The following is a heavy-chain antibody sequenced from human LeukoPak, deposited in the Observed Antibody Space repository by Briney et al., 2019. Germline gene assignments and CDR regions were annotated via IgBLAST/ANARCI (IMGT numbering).Heavy chain of an antibody. CDR2: ISGSGGST. V-gene: IGHV3-23*01. CDR1: GFTFSSYA. J-gene: IGHJ5*02. CDR3: ARGRDYYGSGSSFDP. D-gene: IGHD3-10*01. Sequence: GGSLRLSCAASGFTFSSYAMSWVRQAPGKGLEWVSAISGSGGSTYYADSVKGRFTISRDNSKNTLYLQMNSLRAEDTAVYYCARGRDYYGSGSSFDPWGQGTLVTVSS.